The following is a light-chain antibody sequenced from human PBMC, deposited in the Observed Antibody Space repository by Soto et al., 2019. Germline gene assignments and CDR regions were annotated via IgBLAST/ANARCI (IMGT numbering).Light chain of an antibody. CDR1: TSNIGAGYD. J-gene: IGLJ3*02. V-gene: IGLV1-40*01. CDR3: QSFDTTLRGAV. Sequence: QSVLTQPPSVSGAPGQRVTISCTGTTSNIGAGYDVNWYHQPPGAAPKLLISGNNNRPSGVPDRFSGSRSGTSASLAITGLQAEDEADYYCQSFDTTLRGAVFGGGTKLTVL. CDR2: GNN.